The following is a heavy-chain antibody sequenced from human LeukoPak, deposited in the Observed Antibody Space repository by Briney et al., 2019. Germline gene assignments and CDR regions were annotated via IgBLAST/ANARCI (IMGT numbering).Heavy chain of an antibody. CDR2: IYYSGST. V-gene: IGHV4-59*01. CDR1: GGSISSYY. Sequence: PSETLSLTCTVSGGSISSYYWSWIRQPPGKGLEWSGYIYYSGSTNYNPSLKSRVTISVDTSKNQFSLKLSSVTAADTAVYYCAGYNKNILDAFDIWGQGTMVTVSS. CDR3: AGYNKNILDAFDI. J-gene: IGHJ3*02. D-gene: IGHD2/OR15-2a*01.